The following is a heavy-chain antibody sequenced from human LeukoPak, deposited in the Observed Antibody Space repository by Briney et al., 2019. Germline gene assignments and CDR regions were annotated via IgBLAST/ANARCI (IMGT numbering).Heavy chain of an antibody. Sequence: ASVKVSCKASGYTFTGYYMHWVRQAPGQGLEWMGRINPNSGGTNYAQKFQGRVTMTRDTSTSTVYMELSSLRSEDTAVYYCARGYYDILTGYYRYYFDYWGQGTLVTVSS. V-gene: IGHV1-2*06. CDR3: ARGYYDILTGYYRYYFDY. CDR2: INPNSGGT. D-gene: IGHD3-9*01. J-gene: IGHJ4*02. CDR1: GYTFTGYY.